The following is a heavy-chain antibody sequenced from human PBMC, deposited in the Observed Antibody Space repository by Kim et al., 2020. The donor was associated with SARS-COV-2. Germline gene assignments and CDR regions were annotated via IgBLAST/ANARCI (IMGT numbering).Heavy chain of an antibody. J-gene: IGHJ4*02. CDR2: ISSSSSTI. CDR3: AREGAVLRFLEWLSIDY. V-gene: IGHV3-48*02. D-gene: IGHD3-3*01. Sequence: GGSLRLSCAASGFTFSSYSMNWVRQAPGKGLEWVSYISSSSSTIYYADSVKGRFTISRDNAKNSLYLQMNSLRDEDTAVYYCAREGAVLRFLEWLSIDYWGQGTLVTVSS. CDR1: GFTFSSYS.